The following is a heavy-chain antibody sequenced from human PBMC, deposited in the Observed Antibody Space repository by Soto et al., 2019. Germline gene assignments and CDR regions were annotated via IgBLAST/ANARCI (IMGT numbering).Heavy chain of an antibody. CDR2: ISAYNGNT. D-gene: IGHD2-2*01. J-gene: IGHJ4*02. Sequence: ASVKVSCKASGYTFTSYGISWARKAPGQGLEWMGWISAYNGNTNYAQKLQGRVTMTTDASTSTAYMELRSLRSDDTAVYYCARADKTWVLPASVYWGQGTLVTVSS. V-gene: IGHV1-18*04. CDR1: GYTFTSYG. CDR3: ARADKTWVLPASVY.